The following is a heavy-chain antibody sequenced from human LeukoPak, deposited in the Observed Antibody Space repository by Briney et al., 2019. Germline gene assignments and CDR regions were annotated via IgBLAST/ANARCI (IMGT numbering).Heavy chain of an antibody. CDR3: ARDRGADYGGNSADY. V-gene: IGHV1-69*04. CDR1: GRTFSSYA. Sequence: ASVKVSCKASGRTFSSYAISWVRQAPGQGLEWMGRIIPILGIANYAQKFQGRVTITADKSTSTAYMELSSLRSEDTAVYYCARDRGADYGGNSADYWGQGTLVTVSS. D-gene: IGHD4-17*01. J-gene: IGHJ4*02. CDR2: IIPILGIA.